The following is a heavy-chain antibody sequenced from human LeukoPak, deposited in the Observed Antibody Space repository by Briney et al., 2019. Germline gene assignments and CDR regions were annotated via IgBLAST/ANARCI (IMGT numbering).Heavy chain of an antibody. Sequence: GGSLRLSCAASGFTFSSYSMNWVRQAPGKGLEWVSSISSSSSYIYYADSVKGRFTISRDNAKNSLYLQMYSLRAEDTAVYYCARVGYCGGDCYGGSLDYWGQGTLVTVSS. D-gene: IGHD2-21*01. J-gene: IGHJ4*02. CDR2: ISSSSSYI. CDR3: ARVGYCGGDCYGGSLDY. CDR1: GFTFSSYS. V-gene: IGHV3-21*01.